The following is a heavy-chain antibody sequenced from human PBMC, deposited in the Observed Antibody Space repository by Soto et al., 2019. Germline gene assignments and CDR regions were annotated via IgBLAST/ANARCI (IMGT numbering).Heavy chain of an antibody. V-gene: IGHV3-23*01. CDR3: AKDGYSSGWYSVRRHFDY. D-gene: IGHD6-19*01. CDR1: RLSWYSYY. Sequence: AASRLSWYSYYITCVRKKKLTWLEWVSTILVDGRTFYVDSVKGRFTISRDSSQNTVYLQMNSLRAEDTAVYYCAKDGYSSGWYSVRRHFDYWGQGTLVTGSS. J-gene: IGHJ4*02. CDR2: ILVDGRT.